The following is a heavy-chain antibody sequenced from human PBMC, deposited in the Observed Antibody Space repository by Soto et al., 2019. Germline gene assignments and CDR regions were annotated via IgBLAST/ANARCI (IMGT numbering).Heavy chain of an antibody. D-gene: IGHD3-9*01. Sequence: QVQLVQSGAEVKKPGSSVKVSCKASGGTFSSYTISWVRQAPGQGLEWMGRIIPILGIANYAQKFQGRVTITADKSTSTAYMELSSLRSEDTAVYYCAAPLRYFDWALDYWGQGTLVTVSS. J-gene: IGHJ4*02. CDR3: AAPLRYFDWALDY. CDR2: IIPILGIA. CDR1: GGTFSSYT. V-gene: IGHV1-69*02.